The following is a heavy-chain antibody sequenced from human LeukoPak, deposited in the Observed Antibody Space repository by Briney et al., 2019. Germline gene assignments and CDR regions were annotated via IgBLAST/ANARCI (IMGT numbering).Heavy chain of an antibody. CDR1: GYTFTSYG. CDR3: ARVSGYYDSGNYLRD. CDR2: ISGYNGNT. D-gene: IGHD3-10*01. Sequence: ASVKVSCKPSGYTFTSYGISWVRQAPGQGLEWMGWISGYNGNTNYAQNFQGRVTMTTDTSTNTAYMELRSLRSDDTAVYYCARVSGYYDSGNYLRDWGQGTLVTVSS. V-gene: IGHV1-18*01. J-gene: IGHJ4*02.